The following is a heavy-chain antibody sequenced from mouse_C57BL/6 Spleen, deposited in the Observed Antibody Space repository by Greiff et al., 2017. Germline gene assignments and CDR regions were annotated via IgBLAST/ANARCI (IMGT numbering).Heavy chain of an antibody. J-gene: IGHJ2*01. Sequence: EVMLVESGGGLVKPGGSLKLSCAASGFTFSDYGMHWVRQAPEKGLEWVAYISSGSSTIYYADTVKGRITNSRDNAKNTLFLQMTSLRAADTDMYYCARQLGFYFDYWGQGTTLTVSS. CDR3: ARQLGFYFDY. D-gene: IGHD4-1*02. CDR1: GFTFSDYG. CDR2: ISSGSSTI. V-gene: IGHV5-17*01.